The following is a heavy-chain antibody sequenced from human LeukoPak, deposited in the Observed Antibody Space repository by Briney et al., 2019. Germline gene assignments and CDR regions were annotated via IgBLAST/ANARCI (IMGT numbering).Heavy chain of an antibody. CDR1: GGSFSGYY. CDR2: INHSGST. V-gene: IGHV4-34*01. Sequence: PSETLSLTCAVYGGSFSGYYWSWIRQPPGKGLEWIGEINHSGSTNYNPSLKSRVTISVDTSKNLFSLKLSSVTAADTAVYYCASGQYGSGSYYTPWGQGTLVTVSS. CDR3: ASGQYGSGSYYTP. J-gene: IGHJ4*02. D-gene: IGHD3-10*01.